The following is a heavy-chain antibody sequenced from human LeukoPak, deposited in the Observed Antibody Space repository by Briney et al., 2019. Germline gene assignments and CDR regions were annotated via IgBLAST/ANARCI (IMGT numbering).Heavy chain of an antibody. CDR1: GFTFSSYG. V-gene: IGHV3-30*02. CDR2: IRYDGSNK. Sequence: GGSLRLSCAASGFTFSSYGMHWVRQAPGKGLEWVAFIRYDGSNKYYADSVKGRFTISRDNSKNTLYLQMNSLRAEDTAVYYCAKVVHKGLLLDYMDVWGKGTTVTISS. D-gene: IGHD2-2*01. J-gene: IGHJ6*03. CDR3: AKVVHKGLLLDYMDV.